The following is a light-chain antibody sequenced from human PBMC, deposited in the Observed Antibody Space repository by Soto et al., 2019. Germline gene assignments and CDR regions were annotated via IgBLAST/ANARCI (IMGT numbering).Light chain of an antibody. CDR1: QSVSSY. CDR3: QQRSNWPPLT. V-gene: IGKV3-11*01. CDR2: DAS. J-gene: IGKJ4*01. Sequence: EIVLTQSPATLSLSPGERATLSCRASQSVSSYLAWYQQKPGQAPRLLIYDASNRATRIPARFSGSGSGTDFTLTVSSLEPEDFAVYYCQQRSNWPPLTFGGRTKVEIK.